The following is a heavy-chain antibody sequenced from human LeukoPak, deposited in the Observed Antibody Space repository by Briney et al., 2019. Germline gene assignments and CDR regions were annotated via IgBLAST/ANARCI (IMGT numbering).Heavy chain of an antibody. CDR2: IYPVDSDI. CDR3: ARHLATVTASRQYYYYGMDV. CDR1: GFSFTFTKNW. D-gene: IGHD4-17*01. V-gene: IGHV5-51*01. Sequence: GESLKISCKASGFSFTFTKNWIGWVRQVPGKGLEWMGIIYPVDSDIRYNPSFQGQVTISVDKSISTNYLQWSSLKASDTAIYYCARHLATVTASRQYYYYGMDVWGQGTTVTVSS. J-gene: IGHJ6*02.